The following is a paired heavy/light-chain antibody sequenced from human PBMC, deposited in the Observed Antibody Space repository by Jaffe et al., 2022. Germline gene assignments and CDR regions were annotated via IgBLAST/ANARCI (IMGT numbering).Light chain of an antibody. CDR3: CSYAGSYTWV. CDR2: DVS. CDR1: SSDVGGYNY. J-gene: IGLJ3*02. Sequence: QSALTQPRSVSGSPGQSVTISCSGTSSDVGGYNYVSWYQQHPGKAPKLMVCDVSKRPSGVPDRFSGSKSGNTASLTISGLQAEDEADYYCCSYAGSYTWVFGGGTKLTVL. V-gene: IGLV2-11*01.
Heavy chain of an antibody. CDR1: GFTFSDYW. V-gene: IGHV3-74*01. Sequence: EVHLVESGGGLVQSGGSLRLSCAASGFTFSDYWMHWVRQAPGKGPVWVSRITSDGTSTSYADSVKGRFTISRDNAKNTLFIQMNSLRVEDTAVYYCVRDSRYNPESWGRGTQVIVSS. CDR2: ITSDGTST. CDR3: VRDSRYNPES. J-gene: IGHJ5*02. D-gene: IGHD3-9*01.